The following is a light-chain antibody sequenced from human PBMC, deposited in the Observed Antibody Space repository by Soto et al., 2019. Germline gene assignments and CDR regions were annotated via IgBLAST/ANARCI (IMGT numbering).Light chain of an antibody. J-gene: IGLJ3*02. Sequence: SYVLTQSPSVSMAPGPTARVTCGGGNIGIPRVHWYQQRPGQAPVLVVYDSDARPSGISERVSGSNSGDTATLTISRVEAGDEADYYCQVWDDGSEHPWVFGGGTKLTVL. CDR2: DSD. V-gene: IGLV3-21*02. CDR1: NIGIPR. CDR3: QVWDDGSEHPWV.